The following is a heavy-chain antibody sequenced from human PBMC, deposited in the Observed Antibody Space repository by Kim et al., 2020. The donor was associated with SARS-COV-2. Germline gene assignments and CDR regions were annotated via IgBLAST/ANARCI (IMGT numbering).Heavy chain of an antibody. CDR3: ARDPITMVRGVISWFDP. CDR1: GFTFSSYA. J-gene: IGHJ5*02. D-gene: IGHD3-10*01. Sequence: GGSLRLSCAASGFTFSSYAMHWVRQAPGKGLEWVAVISYDGSNNYYADSVKGRFTISRDNSKNTLYLQMNSLRAEDTAVYYCARDPITMVRGVISWFDPWGQGTLVTVSS. CDR2: ISYDGSNN. V-gene: IGHV3-30*04.